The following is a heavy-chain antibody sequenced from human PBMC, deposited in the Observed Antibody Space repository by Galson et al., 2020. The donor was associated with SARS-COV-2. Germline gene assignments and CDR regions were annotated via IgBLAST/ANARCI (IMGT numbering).Heavy chain of an antibody. V-gene: IGHV1-2*02. CDR3: ARGGGYSSRWYRYYYGMDV. Sequence: ASVKVSCKASGYTFTGYYMHWVRQAPGQGLEWMGWINPNSGGTNYAQKFQGRVPMTRDTSISTAYMELSRLRSDETAVYYCARGGGYSSRWYRYYYGMDVWGQGTTVTVSS. CDR1: GYTFTGYY. D-gene: IGHD6-13*01. CDR2: INPNSGGT. J-gene: IGHJ6*02.